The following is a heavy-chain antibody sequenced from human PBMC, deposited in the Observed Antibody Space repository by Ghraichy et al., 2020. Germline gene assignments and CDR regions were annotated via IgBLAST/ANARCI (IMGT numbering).Heavy chain of an antibody. J-gene: IGHJ2*01. V-gene: IGHV4-59*08. CDR1: GGSISSYY. D-gene: IGHD3-9*01. CDR3: ARLPDIPWDWYFDL. CDR2: IYYSGST. Sequence: SETLSLTCTVSGGSISSYYWSWIRQPPGKGLEWIGYIYYSGSTNYNPSLKSRVTISVDTSKNQFSLKLSSVTAADTAVYYCARLPDIPWDWYFDLWGRGTLVTVSS.